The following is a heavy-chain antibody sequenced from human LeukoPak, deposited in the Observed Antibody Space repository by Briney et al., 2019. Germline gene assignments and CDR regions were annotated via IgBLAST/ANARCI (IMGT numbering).Heavy chain of an antibody. CDR2: IYYSGST. CDR1: GGSITNFY. CDR3: ARGPPPDFDY. J-gene: IGHJ4*02. V-gene: IGHV4-59*12. Sequence: SETLSLTCTVSGGSITNFYWSWIRQPPGKGLEWIGYIYYSGSTNYNPSLKSRVIISVDTSKNQFSLKLSSVTAADTAVYYCARGPPPDFDYWGRGTLVTVSS.